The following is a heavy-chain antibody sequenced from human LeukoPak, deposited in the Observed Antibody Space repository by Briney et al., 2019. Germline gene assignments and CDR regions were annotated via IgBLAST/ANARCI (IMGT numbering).Heavy chain of an antibody. Sequence: GASVKVSCKASGGTLSSYAISWVRQAPGQGLEWMGGIIPIFGTANYAQKFQGRVTITADESTSTAYMELSSLRSEDTAVYYCARELLDYYDSSGYHRYFDYWGQGTLVTVSS. V-gene: IGHV1-69*01. CDR3: ARELLDYYDSSGYHRYFDY. CDR2: IIPIFGTA. D-gene: IGHD3-22*01. J-gene: IGHJ4*02. CDR1: GGTLSSYA.